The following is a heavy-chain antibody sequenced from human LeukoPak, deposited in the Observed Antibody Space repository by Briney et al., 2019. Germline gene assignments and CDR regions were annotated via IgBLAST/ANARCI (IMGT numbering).Heavy chain of an antibody. D-gene: IGHD3-16*01. CDR2: IYYSGST. V-gene: IGHV4-39*07. CDR1: GGSISSSSYY. Sequence: SETLSLTCTVSGGSISSSSYYWGWIRQPPGKGLEWIGSIYYSGSTYYNPSLKSRVTISVDTSKNQFSLKLSSVTAADTAVYYCARAGFYEHDAFDIWGQGTMVTVSS. J-gene: IGHJ3*02. CDR3: ARAGFYEHDAFDI.